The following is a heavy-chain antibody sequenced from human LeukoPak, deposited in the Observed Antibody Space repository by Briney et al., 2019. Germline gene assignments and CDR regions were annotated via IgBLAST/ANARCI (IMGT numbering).Heavy chain of an antibody. D-gene: IGHD2-15*01. Sequence: GGSLRLSCAGSGFTFSHFWMSWVRQAPGKGLEWVAYIKKTGIETYYLDSVKGRFTITRDNNRNSLFLQMYSLRAEDTAVYFCARENGYCSGSDCYSYFDSWGQGALVTVSS. V-gene: IGHV3-7*01. CDR3: ARENGYCSGSDCYSYFDS. J-gene: IGHJ4*02. CDR1: GFTFSHFW. CDR2: IKKTGIET.